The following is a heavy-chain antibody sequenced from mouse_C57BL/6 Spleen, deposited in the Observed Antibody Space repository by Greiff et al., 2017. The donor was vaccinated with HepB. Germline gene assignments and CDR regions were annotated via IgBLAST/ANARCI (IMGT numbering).Heavy chain of an antibody. D-gene: IGHD2-3*01. CDR2: INPGSGGT. CDR3: ARDLLDY. CDR1: GYAFTNYL. J-gene: IGHJ2*01. V-gene: IGHV1-54*01. Sequence: VQLQQSGAELVRPGTSVKVSCKASGYAFTNYLIEWVKQRPGQGLEWIGVINPGSGGTNYNEKFKGKATLTADKSSSTAYMQLSSLTSEVSAVYICARDLLDYWGQGTTLTVSS.